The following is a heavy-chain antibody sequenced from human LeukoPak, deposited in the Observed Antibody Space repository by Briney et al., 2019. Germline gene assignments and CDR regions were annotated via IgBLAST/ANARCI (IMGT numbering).Heavy chain of an antibody. D-gene: IGHD5-24*01. V-gene: IGHV4-59*01. CDR3: ARSSSILTIPTFDY. CDR1: GGSISIYY. CDR2: IYYSGTT. J-gene: IGHJ4*02. Sequence: SETLSLTCSVWGGSISIYYWSWIRQPPGKGLEGFGYIYYSGTTKYNSSLKSRVTISVQTSNNQFSLKLGSVTAADAAVYYCARSSSILTIPTFDYWGRGTLVTVYS.